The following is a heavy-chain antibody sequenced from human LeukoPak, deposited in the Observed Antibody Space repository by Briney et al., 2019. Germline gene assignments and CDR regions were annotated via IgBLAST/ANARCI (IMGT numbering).Heavy chain of an antibody. V-gene: IGHV4-38-2*02. CDR1: GYSISSGYY. Sequence: SETLSLTCTVSGYSISSGYYWGWIRQPPGKGLEWIGSIYHSGSTYYNPPLKSRVTISVDTSKNQFSLKLSSVTAADTAVYYCARAYDFWSGYYYYYYYMDVWGKGTTVTVSS. CDR3: ARAYDFWSGYYYYYYYMDV. CDR2: IYHSGST. J-gene: IGHJ6*03. D-gene: IGHD3-3*01.